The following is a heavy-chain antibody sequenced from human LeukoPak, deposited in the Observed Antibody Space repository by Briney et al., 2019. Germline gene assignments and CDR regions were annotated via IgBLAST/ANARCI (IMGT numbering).Heavy chain of an antibody. D-gene: IGHD3-22*01. CDR1: GFTFSSYA. CDR2: ISGSGGST. V-gene: IGHV3-23*01. CDR3: AKDRDYFDSSGDY. J-gene: IGHJ4*02. Sequence: PGGSLRLSCAASGFTFSSYAMSWVRQAPGKGLEWVSAISGSGGSTYYADSVKGRFTISRDNSNNTLYPQMNSLRVEDTAVYYCAKDRDYFDSSGDYWGQGTLVTVSS.